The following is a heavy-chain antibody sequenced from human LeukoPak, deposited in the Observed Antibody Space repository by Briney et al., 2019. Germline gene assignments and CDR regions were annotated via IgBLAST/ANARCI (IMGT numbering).Heavy chain of an antibody. CDR1: GGSTSSYY. J-gene: IGHJ4*02. D-gene: IGHD4-23*01. CDR2: IYYSGST. Sequence: SETLSLTCTVSGGSTSSYYWSWIRQPPGKGLEWIGYIYYSGSTNYNPSLKSRVTISVDTSKNQFSLKLSSVTAADTAVYYCACSTVHGGNSGDLNHFDYWGQGTLVTVSS. CDR3: ACSTVHGGNSGDLNHFDY. V-gene: IGHV4-59*01.